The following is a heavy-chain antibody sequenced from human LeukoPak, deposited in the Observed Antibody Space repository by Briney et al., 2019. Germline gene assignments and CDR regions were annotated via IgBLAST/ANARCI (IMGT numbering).Heavy chain of an antibody. CDR3: ARSIVGAVYYFDY. J-gene: IGHJ4*02. CDR2: IYYSGST. V-gene: IGHV4-59*08. Sequence: SETLSLTCTVSGGSISSYYWSWIRQPPGKGLEWIGYIYYSGSTNYNPSLKSRVTISVDTSKNQFSLKLSSVTAADTAVYYCARSIVGAVYYFDYWGQGTLVAVSS. D-gene: IGHD1-26*01. CDR1: GGSISSYY.